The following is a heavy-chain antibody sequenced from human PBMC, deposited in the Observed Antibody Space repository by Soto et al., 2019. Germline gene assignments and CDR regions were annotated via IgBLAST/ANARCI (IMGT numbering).Heavy chain of an antibody. D-gene: IGHD6-13*01. CDR3: ARGVAVGGTVFCDY. V-gene: IGHV3-7*01. J-gene: IGHJ4*02. CDR2: IKQDGSEK. Sequence: EVQLVESGGGLVQPGGSLRLSCEASGFTFSTYWMSWVRQAPGKGLEWVANIKQDGSEKYYVDSMKGRFAISRDNAKNSLYLQMNSLRAEDTAVYYCARGVAVGGTVFCDYWGQGTLVTVSS. CDR1: GFTFSTYW.